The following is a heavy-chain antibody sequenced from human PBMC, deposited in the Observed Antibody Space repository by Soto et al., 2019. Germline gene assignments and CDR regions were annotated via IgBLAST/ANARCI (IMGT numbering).Heavy chain of an antibody. D-gene: IGHD6-6*01. CDR2: IIPIFGTA. V-gene: IGHV1-69*13. J-gene: IGHJ6*02. CDR1: GGTFSSYA. Sequence: SVKVSCKASGGTFSSYAISWVRQAPGQGLEWMGGIIPIFGTANYAQKFQGRVTITADESTSTAYMELSSLRSEDTAVYYCASSKQLDRNTGLVYGMDVWGQGTTVTVSS. CDR3: ASSKQLDRNTGLVYGMDV.